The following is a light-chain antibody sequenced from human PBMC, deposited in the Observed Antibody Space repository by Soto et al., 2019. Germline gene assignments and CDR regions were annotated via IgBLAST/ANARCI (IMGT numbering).Light chain of an antibody. CDR2: DTS. V-gene: IGLV7-46*01. J-gene: IGLJ2*01. CDR3: LLSPGGAVI. Sequence: QAVVTQEPSLTVSPGGTVTLTCGSSTGAVTSGHYPYWFQQKPGQAPRTLIYDTSNKYSWTPARFSGSLLGGKAALTLSGAQPEDEAEYYCLLSPGGAVIFGGGTQLTVL. CDR1: TGAVTSGHY.